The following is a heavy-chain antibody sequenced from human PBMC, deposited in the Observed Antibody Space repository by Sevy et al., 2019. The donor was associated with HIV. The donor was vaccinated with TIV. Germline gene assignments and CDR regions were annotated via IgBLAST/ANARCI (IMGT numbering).Heavy chain of an antibody. Sequence: GGSLRLSCAASGFTFSSYWMSWVRQAPGKGPEWVATINQDGSETLYVDSVKGRFTISRHNPRKSLYLQMNSLSAEDTAVYYCARLSYGSADYWGQGTLVTVSS. CDR3: ARLSYGSADY. CDR2: INQDGSET. J-gene: IGHJ4*02. V-gene: IGHV3-7*01. CDR1: GFTFSSYW. D-gene: IGHD3-10*01.